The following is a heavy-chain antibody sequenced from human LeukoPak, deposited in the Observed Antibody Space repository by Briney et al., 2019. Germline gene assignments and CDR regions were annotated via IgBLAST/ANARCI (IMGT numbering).Heavy chain of an antibody. CDR2: INHSGST. CDR1: GGPFSGYY. Sequence: PSETLSLTCAVYGGPFSGYYWSWIRQPPGKGLEWIGEINHSGSTNYNPSLKSRVTISVDTSKKQFSLKLSSVTAADTAVYYCAGNYYGSGSYYSEDRYWGQGTLVTVSS. D-gene: IGHD3-10*01. V-gene: IGHV4-34*01. J-gene: IGHJ4*02. CDR3: AGNYYGSGSYYSEDRY.